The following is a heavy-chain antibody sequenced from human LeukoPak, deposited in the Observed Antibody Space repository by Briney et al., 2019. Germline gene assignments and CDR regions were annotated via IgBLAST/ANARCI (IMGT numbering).Heavy chain of an antibody. D-gene: IGHD3-10*01. CDR3: ATGSGSYFPAAY. Sequence: SETLSLTCAVYGGSFSGYYWSWIRQPPGKGLEWIGEINHSGSTNYNPSLKRRVTISVDTSKNQFSLKLSSVAAADTAVYYCATGSGSYFPAAYWGQGTLVTVSS. V-gene: IGHV4-34*01. J-gene: IGHJ4*02. CDR1: GGSFSGYY. CDR2: INHSGST.